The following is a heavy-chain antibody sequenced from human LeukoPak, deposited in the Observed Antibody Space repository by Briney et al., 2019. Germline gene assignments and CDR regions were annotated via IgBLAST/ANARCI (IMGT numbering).Heavy chain of an antibody. CDR3: ARAPRGYSGYDPYYFDY. D-gene: IGHD5-12*01. Sequence: PSETLSLTCAVSGGSISSGGYSWSWIRQPPGKGLEWIGYIYHSGSTYYNPSPKSRVTISVDRSKNQFSLKLSSVTAADTAVYYCARAPRGYSGYDPYYFDYWGQGTLVTVSS. CDR2: IYHSGST. V-gene: IGHV4-30-2*01. J-gene: IGHJ4*02. CDR1: GGSISSGGYS.